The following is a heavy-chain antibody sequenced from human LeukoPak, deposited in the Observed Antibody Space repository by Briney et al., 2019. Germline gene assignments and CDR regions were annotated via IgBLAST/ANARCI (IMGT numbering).Heavy chain of an antibody. CDR3: ARLDGYCSGGSCYSVSFVDP. D-gene: IGHD2-15*01. CDR2: IYYSGST. Sequence: PSETLSLTCTVSAGSISSSNYYWGWIRQPPGKGLEWIRSIYYSGSTYYNPSLKSRVTISVDTSKNQFSLKLSSVTAADTAVYYCARLDGYCSGGSCYSVSFVDPWGQGTLVTVSS. J-gene: IGHJ5*02. V-gene: IGHV4-39*01. CDR1: AGSISSSNYY.